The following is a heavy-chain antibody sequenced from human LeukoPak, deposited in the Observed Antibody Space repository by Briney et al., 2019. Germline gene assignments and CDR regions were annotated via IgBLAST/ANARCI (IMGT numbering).Heavy chain of an antibody. Sequence: ASVMVSCKASGYTFTSYYMHWVRQAPGQGLEWMGIINPSGGSTSYAQKFQGRVTMTRDMSTSTVYMELSSLRSEDTAVYYCARDPSGIGNFDYWGQGTLVTVSS. CDR3: ARDPSGIGNFDY. V-gene: IGHV1-46*01. J-gene: IGHJ4*02. CDR2: INPSGGST. CDR1: GYTFTSYY. D-gene: IGHD3-10*01.